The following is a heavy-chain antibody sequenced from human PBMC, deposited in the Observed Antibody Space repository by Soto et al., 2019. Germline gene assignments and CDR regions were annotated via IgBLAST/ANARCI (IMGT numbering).Heavy chain of an antibody. J-gene: IGHJ3*02. Sequence: GGSLRLSCAASGFTFSSYAMHWVRQAPGKGLEWVAVISYDGSNKYYADSVKGRFTISRDNSKNTLYLQMNSLRAEDTAVYYCAREPPRDGYNIYRGAFDIWGQGTMVTVSS. CDR3: AREPPRDGYNIYRGAFDI. CDR1: GFTFSSYA. D-gene: IGHD5-12*01. CDR2: ISYDGSNK. V-gene: IGHV3-30-3*01.